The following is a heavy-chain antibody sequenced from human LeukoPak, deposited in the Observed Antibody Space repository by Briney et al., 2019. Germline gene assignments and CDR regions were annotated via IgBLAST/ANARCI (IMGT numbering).Heavy chain of an antibody. D-gene: IGHD3-3*01. Sequence: ASVKVSCKASGYTFTSYYMHWVRQAPGQGLEWLGWIKPDSGGTKYAQKFQGRVTMTRDTSISTAYMELISLRSDDTAVYYCTRDVTIFEVVEGGDSWGQGTLVTVSS. J-gene: IGHJ4*02. V-gene: IGHV1-2*02. CDR2: IKPDSGGT. CDR1: GYTFTSYY. CDR3: TRDVTIFEVVEGGDS.